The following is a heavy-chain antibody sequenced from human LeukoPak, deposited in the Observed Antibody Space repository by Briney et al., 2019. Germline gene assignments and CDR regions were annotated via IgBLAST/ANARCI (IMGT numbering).Heavy chain of an antibody. CDR2: LRYDGTNK. CDR1: GFTYNSCG. Sequence: PGGSLRLSCAASGFTYNSCGMHWVRLPPGKGLEWVAFLRYDGTNKYYADSVNGRFTIYRDNSKNTLYLQMNSLRAEDTAVYYCAKIWLGRRRTVDFLSTGETDYWGQGTLVTVSS. J-gene: IGHJ4*02. V-gene: IGHV3-30*02. CDR3: AKIWLGRRRTVDFLSTGETDY. D-gene: IGHD5/OR15-5a*01.